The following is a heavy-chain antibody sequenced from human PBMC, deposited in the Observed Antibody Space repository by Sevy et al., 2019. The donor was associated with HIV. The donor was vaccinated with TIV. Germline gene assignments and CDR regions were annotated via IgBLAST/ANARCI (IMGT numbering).Heavy chain of an antibody. Sequence: GESLKISCAASGFNFGSHAMHWVRQAPGKGLDWVAVISSDGNSQYSAGSVKARFTISRDNSKKTLYLQMDSLRVEDTAVYYCARDLISGSYSQSLDYWGQGTLVTVSS. CDR1: GFNFGSHA. CDR2: ISSDGNSQ. V-gene: IGHV3-30*04. D-gene: IGHD1-26*01. CDR3: ARDLISGSYSQSLDY. J-gene: IGHJ4*02.